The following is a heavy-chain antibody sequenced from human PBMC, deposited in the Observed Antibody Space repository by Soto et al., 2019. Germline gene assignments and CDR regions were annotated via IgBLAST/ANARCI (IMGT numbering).Heavy chain of an antibody. V-gene: IGHV1-18*01. CDR1: GYTFTSYG. J-gene: IGHJ3*02. D-gene: IGHD2-2*02. CDR2: ISAYNGNT. Sequence: ASVKVSCKASGYTFTSYGISWVRQAPGQGLEWMVWISAYNGNTNYAQKLQGRVTMTTDTSTSTAYMELRSLRSDDTAVYYCARGFSISSHDTFDIWGQGTMVTVSS. CDR3: ARGFSISSHDTFDI.